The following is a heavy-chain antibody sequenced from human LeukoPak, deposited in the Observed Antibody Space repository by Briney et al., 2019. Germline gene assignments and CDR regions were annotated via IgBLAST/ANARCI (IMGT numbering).Heavy chain of an antibody. D-gene: IGHD3-10*01. J-gene: IGHJ5*02. Sequence: AASVKVSCKASGYTFTSYGISWVRQAPGQGLEWMGWISAYNGNTNYAQKLQGRVTMTTDTSTSTAYMELRSLRSDDTAVYYCARTGLAFPTLWFGELLENWFDPWGQGTLVTVSS. CDR3: ARTGLAFPTLWFGELLENWFDP. V-gene: IGHV1-18*01. CDR2: ISAYNGNT. CDR1: GYTFTSYG.